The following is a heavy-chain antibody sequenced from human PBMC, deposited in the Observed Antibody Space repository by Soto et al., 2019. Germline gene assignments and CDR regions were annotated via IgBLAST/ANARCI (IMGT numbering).Heavy chain of an antibody. D-gene: IGHD2-21*01. V-gene: IGHV1-46*01. CDR3: AREFGEMISHTYYKGFGF. CDR2: INPSGGST. CDR1: GYSFTIYY. Sequence: ASVKVSCKASGYSFTIYYVHGVLQSGVQWLDWMGRINPSGGSTGYAQRFQGRVTMTRDTSTSTLYMELSSLRSEDTAVYYCAREFGEMISHTYYKGFGFWGQGTLVTVS. J-gene: IGHJ4*02.